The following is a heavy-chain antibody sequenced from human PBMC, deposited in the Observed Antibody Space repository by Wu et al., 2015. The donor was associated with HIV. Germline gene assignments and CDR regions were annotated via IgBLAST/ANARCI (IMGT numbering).Heavy chain of an antibody. J-gene: IGHJ1*01. V-gene: IGHV1-2*02. CDR1: GDTFSSHT. D-gene: IGHD1-26*01. Sequence: QVQLVQSGAEVKKPGSSMKVSCMASGDTFSSHTINWVRQAPGQGLEWMGWINPNSGGSKSPQKFQGRVTMTRDTSVSTVYLELTRLKFDDTAIYYCTKDYGIVGSTLPEYFQHWGQGTLVTVSS. CDR2: INPNSGGS. CDR3: TKDYGIVGSTLPEYFQH.